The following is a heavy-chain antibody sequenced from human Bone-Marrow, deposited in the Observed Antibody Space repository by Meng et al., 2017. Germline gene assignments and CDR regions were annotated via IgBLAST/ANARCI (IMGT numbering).Heavy chain of an antibody. CDR1: GFTFSSYE. J-gene: IGHJ3*02. D-gene: IGHD5-24*01. CDR2: ISSSGSTI. V-gene: IGHV3-48*03. CDR3: ARELGRDGFMGPEAAFDI. Sequence: GESLKISCAASGFTFSSYEMNWVRQAPGKGLEWVSYISSSGSTIYYADSVKGRFTISRDNAKNSLYMQMNSLRAEDTAVYYCARELGRDGFMGPEAAFDIWGQGTMVTVSS.